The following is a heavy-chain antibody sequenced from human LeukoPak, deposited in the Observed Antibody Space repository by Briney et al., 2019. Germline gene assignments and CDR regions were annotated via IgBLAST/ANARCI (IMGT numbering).Heavy chain of an antibody. D-gene: IGHD3-22*01. V-gene: IGHV1-69*05. CDR3: ARGTDYDSSGYYYGY. Sequence: GSSVKVSCKASGGTFSSYAISWVRQAPGQGLEWMGGIIPIFGTANYAQKFQGRVTITTDESTSTAYMELSSLRSEDTAVYYCARGTDYDSSGYYYGYWGPGTLVTVSS. CDR1: GGTFSSYA. CDR2: IIPIFGTA. J-gene: IGHJ4*02.